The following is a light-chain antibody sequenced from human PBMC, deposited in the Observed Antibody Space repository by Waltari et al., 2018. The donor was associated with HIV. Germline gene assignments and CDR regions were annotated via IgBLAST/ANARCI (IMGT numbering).Light chain of an antibody. CDR3: SAWDSGLNGWV. CDR1: STNIGYTA. V-gene: IGLV10-54*01. CDR2: RNN. Sequence: QAGLTQPPSLSTGLGQTATLTCSGDSTNIGYTAVAWVQHRQGHPPKLLSHRNNNRPSGIPGRFSAFRSGDTGFLTISGLQSEDEGDFFCSAWDSGLNGWVFGGGTQLTLL. J-gene: IGLJ3*02.